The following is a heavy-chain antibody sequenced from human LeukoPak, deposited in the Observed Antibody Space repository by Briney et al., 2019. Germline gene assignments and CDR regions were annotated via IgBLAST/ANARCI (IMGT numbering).Heavy chain of an antibody. CDR3: ARPIYSSSWDAFNI. CDR2: INQDGSKV. J-gene: IGHJ3*02. D-gene: IGHD6-13*01. Sequence: PGGSLRLSCAASGFTFSSYWVSWVRQAPGKGLECVANINQDGSKVYYVDSVKGRFIISRDKAKKSLYLQMNSLRAEDTAVYYCARPIYSSSWDAFNIWGQGTMVTVSS. CDR1: GFTFSSYW. V-gene: IGHV3-7*01.